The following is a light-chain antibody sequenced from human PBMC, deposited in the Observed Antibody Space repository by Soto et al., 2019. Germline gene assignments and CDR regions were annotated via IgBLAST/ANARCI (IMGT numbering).Light chain of an antibody. V-gene: IGKV1-6*01. J-gene: IGKJ1*01. CDR2: AAS. CDR1: QSISRW. CDR3: LQDRNYPRT. Sequence: IHMTQSPSTLSASVGDRVTITCRAIQSISRWLAWYQQKPGKAPKLLIYAASSLQSGVPSRFRGSGSGTDFTLTISSLQPEDFEIYYCLQDRNYPRTFGQGTKVDIK.